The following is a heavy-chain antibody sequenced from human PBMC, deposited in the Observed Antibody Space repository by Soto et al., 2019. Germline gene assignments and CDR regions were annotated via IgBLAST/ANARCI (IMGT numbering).Heavy chain of an antibody. CDR3: ARVVGAPNWFDP. D-gene: IGHD1-26*01. Sequence: EVQLVESGGGLVQPGGSLRLSCAASGFTFSSYWMSWVRQAPGKGLEWVANIKRDGSEKYYVDSVKGRFTISRDSAENSLYLQMNSLRAEDTALYYCARVVGAPNWFDPWGQGTLVTVSS. CDR2: IKRDGSEK. J-gene: IGHJ5*02. CDR1: GFTFSSYW. V-gene: IGHV3-7*04.